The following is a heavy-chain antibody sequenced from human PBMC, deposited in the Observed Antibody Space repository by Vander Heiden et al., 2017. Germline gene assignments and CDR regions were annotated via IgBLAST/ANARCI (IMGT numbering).Heavy chain of an antibody. CDR1: TFTFSAFA. CDR3: AKQGGNNWNYAGYFDS. D-gene: IGHD1-7*01. CDR2: ISGGGGTV. V-gene: IGHV3-23*01. Sequence: EVQLLESGGGLVQPGGSLRLSCEASTFTFSAFAMRWVRQAPGKGLEWVLSISGGGGTVFSADSVRGRFTISRDNSKNTLYLEMSSLRVEDTAVYYCAKQGGNNWNYAGYFDSWGQGTLVTVSS. J-gene: IGHJ4*02.